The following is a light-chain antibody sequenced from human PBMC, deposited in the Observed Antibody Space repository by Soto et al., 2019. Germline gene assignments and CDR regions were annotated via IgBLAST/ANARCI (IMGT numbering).Light chain of an antibody. CDR3: QQYGYSPDTDRWT. CDR2: GAS. J-gene: IGKJ1*01. CDR1: QSVSSNC. Sequence: EIVLTQSPGTLSLSPGERATRSCRASQSVSSNCLAWYQQRPGQAPRLLIYGASNRATGIPDRFSGGGFGTDFTLTISRLEPEDFAVYYCQQYGYSPDTDRWTFGRGIKVELQ. V-gene: IGKV3-20*01.